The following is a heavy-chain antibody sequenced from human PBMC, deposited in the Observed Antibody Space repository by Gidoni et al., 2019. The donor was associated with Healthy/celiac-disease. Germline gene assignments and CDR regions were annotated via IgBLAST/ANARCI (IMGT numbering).Heavy chain of an antibody. D-gene: IGHD3-22*01. Sequence: EVQLVESGGGLVKPGGSLRLSCAASGFTFSNAWMSWFRQAPGKGLEWVGRIKSKTDGGTTDYAAPVKGRFTISRDDSKNTLYLQMNSLKTEDTAVYYCTTVPGYYDSSGYYYPPLDYWGQGTLVTVSS. V-gene: IGHV3-15*01. CDR3: TTVPGYYDSSGYYYPPLDY. CDR2: IKSKTDGGTT. CDR1: GFTFSNAW. J-gene: IGHJ4*02.